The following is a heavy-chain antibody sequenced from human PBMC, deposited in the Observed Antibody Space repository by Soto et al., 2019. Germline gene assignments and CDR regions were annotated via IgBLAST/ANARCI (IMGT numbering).Heavy chain of an antibody. J-gene: IGHJ6*02. D-gene: IGHD2-2*01. CDR1: GFTFSSDA. Sequence: PGGSLRLSCAASGFTFSSDAMSWVRQAPGKGLEWVSAIRGSGSSTYYADSVKGRFTISRDNSKNTLYLQMNSLRAEDTAVYYCARDRCSTSCYGGEKYYYYYGMDVWGQGTTVTVSS. CDR3: ARDRCSTSCYGGEKYYYYYGMDV. V-gene: IGHV3-23*01. CDR2: IRGSGSST.